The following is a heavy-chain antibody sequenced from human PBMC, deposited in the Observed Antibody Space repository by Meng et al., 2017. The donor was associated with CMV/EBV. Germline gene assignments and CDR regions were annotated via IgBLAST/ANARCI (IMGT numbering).Heavy chain of an antibody. CDR3: ARGHYPQLAPDYYYGLDV. V-gene: IGHV1-69*10. J-gene: IGHJ6*02. CDR2: IIPIPDVT. Sequence: KISCKASGGSLSAYATSWVRQAPGQGLEWIGGIIPIPDVTNYAQKFQGRVTITADRSTSTAYLELNSLRSEDTAVYYCARGHYPQLAPDYYYGLDVWGQGTTVTVSS. CDR1: GGSLSAYA. D-gene: IGHD1-1*01.